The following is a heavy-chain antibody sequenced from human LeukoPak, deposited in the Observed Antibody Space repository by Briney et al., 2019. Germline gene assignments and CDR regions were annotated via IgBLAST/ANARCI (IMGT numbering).Heavy chain of an antibody. CDR1: GGSFSGYY. Sequence: PSETLSLTCAVYGGSFSGYYWNWIRQSPGKGLEWIGEINHSGSTNYNPSLESRVTISVDTSKSHFSLKLTSVTAADTAVYYCARRGNGSFYYFDDWGQGTLVTVSS. D-gene: IGHD1-26*01. J-gene: IGHJ4*02. CDR3: ARRGNGSFYYFDD. CDR2: INHSGST. V-gene: IGHV4-34*01.